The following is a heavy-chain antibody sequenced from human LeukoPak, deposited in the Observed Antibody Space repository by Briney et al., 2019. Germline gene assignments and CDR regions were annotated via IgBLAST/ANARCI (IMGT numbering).Heavy chain of an antibody. J-gene: IGHJ4*02. V-gene: IGHV3-11*01. D-gene: IGHD1-1*01. Sequence: GGSLRLSCAASGFTFSDYYMSWIRQAPGKGLEWVSYISSSGSTIYYADSVKGRFTISRDNAKNSPYLQMNSLRAEDTAVYYCARLDSKYYFDYWGQGTLVTVSS. CDR1: GFTFSDYY. CDR2: ISSSGSTI. CDR3: ARLDSKYYFDY.